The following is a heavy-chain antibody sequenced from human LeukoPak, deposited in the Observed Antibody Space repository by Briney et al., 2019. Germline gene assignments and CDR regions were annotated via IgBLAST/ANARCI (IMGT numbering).Heavy chain of an antibody. D-gene: IGHD3-3*01. CDR1: GFTVSSNY. CDR3: ARVRYDFWSGYYSGRYFDY. V-gene: IGHV4-34*01. J-gene: IGHJ4*02. CDR2: INHSGST. Sequence: PGGSLRLSCAASGFTVSSNYMSWIRQPPGKGLEWIGEINHSGSTNYNPSLKSRVTISVDTSKNQFSLKLSSVTAADTAVYYCARVRYDFWSGYYSGRYFDYWGQGTLVTVSS.